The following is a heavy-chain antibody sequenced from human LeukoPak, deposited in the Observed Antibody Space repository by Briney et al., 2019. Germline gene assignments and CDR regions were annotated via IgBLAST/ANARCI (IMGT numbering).Heavy chain of an antibody. CDR1: GGTFLSHT. V-gene: IGHV1-69*08. CDR2: ITPVIETA. CDR3: ARVNLRGSNYNWFDP. J-gene: IGHJ5*02. Sequence: SVKVSCKASGGTFLSHTFSWVRQAPGKGLEWMGKITPVIETANYAQTFQGRVSIYADKSTTTVYMDLSGLRPDDTAVYYCARVNLRGSNYNWFDPWGQGTRVTVSS. D-gene: IGHD3-10*01.